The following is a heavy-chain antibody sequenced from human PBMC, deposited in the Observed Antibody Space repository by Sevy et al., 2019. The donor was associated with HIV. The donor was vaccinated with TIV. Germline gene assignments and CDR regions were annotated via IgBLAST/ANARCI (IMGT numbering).Heavy chain of an antibody. CDR3: ATTREYYEDNSGYLDY. Sequence: ASVKVSCKVSGKNLNDLPMHWVRQAPGKGLEWMGRFDPEDGERIYGKKVQGRVTMTEDTSRDTAYMELNSLRSEDTAIYYCATTREYYEDNSGYLDYWGQGILVTVSS. J-gene: IGHJ4*02. CDR2: FDPEDGER. CDR1: GKNLNDLP. V-gene: IGHV1-24*01. D-gene: IGHD3-16*01.